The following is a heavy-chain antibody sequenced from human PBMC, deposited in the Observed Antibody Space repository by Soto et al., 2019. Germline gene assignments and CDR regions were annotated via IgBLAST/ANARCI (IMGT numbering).Heavy chain of an antibody. CDR2: ISYDGSNK. Sequence: GGSLRLSCAASGFTFSSYGMHWVRQAPGKGLEWVAVISYDGSNKYYADSVKGRFTISRDNSKNTLYLQMNSLRAEDTAVYYCANIVATTDFDYWGQGTLVTVSS. J-gene: IGHJ4*02. CDR3: ANIVATTDFDY. CDR1: GFTFSSYG. V-gene: IGHV3-30*18. D-gene: IGHD5-12*01.